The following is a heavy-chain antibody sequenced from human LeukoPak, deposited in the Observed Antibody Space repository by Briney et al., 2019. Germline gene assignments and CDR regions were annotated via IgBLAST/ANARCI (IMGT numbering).Heavy chain of an antibody. CDR1: GFTFSSYG. CDR2: IRGSGDST. D-gene: IGHD3-16*01. V-gene: IGHV3-23*01. CDR3: AKDEAWGRYKD. J-gene: IGHJ1*01. Sequence: PGGTLRLSCGASGFTFSSYGMSWVRQAPGKGLEWVSGIRGSGDSTYYADSVKGRFTISRDNSKNTLYLQMNSLRAEDTAVYYCAKDEAWGRYKDWGQGTLVTVSS.